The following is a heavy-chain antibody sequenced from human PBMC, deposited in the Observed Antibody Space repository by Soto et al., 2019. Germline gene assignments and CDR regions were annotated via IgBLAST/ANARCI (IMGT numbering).Heavy chain of an antibody. CDR2: ISAYNGNT. V-gene: IGHV1-18*01. D-gene: IGHD3-10*01. J-gene: IGHJ4*02. CDR3: ARDRSYYYGSGSYEEGY. Sequence: ASVKVSCKASGYTFTSYGMSWVRQAPGQGLEWMGWISAYNGNTNYAQKLQGRVTMTTDTSTSTAYMELRSLRSDDTAVYYCARDRSYYYGSGSYEEGYWGQGTLVTVSS. CDR1: GYTFTSYG.